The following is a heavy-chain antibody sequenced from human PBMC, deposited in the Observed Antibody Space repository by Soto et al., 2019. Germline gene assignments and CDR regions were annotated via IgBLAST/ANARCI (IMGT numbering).Heavy chain of an antibody. D-gene: IGHD2-2*01. CDR2: ISWNGGST. CDR3: AKDKGAAEGTRAPYYYYGMDV. J-gene: IGHJ6*02. V-gene: IGHV3-43D*04. CDR1: GFSFEDYA. Sequence: EVQLVESGGVVVQPGGSLRLSCAASGFSFEDYAMHWVRQAPGKGLEWVSLISWNGGSTYYANSVKGRFTISRENSKSSLYLQMNSLRPEDTALYFCAKDKGAAEGTRAPYYYYGMDVWGQGTTVTVSS.